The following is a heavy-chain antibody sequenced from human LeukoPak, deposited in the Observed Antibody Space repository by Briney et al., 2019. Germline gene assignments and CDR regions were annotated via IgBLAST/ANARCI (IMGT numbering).Heavy chain of an antibody. CDR2: IYHSGST. CDR1: GGSISSGGYY. CDR3: ARAAFSMVRGVIMVHAFDI. Sequence: SETLSLTCTVSGGSISSGGYYWSWIRQPPGKGLEWIGYIYHSGSTYYNPSLKSRVTISVDRSKNQFSLKLSSVTAADTAVYFCARAAFSMVRGVIMVHAFDIWGQGTMVSVSS. D-gene: IGHD3-10*01. V-gene: IGHV4-30-2*01. J-gene: IGHJ3*02.